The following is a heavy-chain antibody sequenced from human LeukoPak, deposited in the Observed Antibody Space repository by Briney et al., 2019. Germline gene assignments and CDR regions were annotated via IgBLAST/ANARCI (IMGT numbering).Heavy chain of an antibody. V-gene: IGHV3-30-3*01. D-gene: IGHD6-13*01. J-gene: IGHJ5*02. CDR1: GFTFSSYA. CDR2: ISYGGSNK. CDR3: AKASYSSSWYTWFDP. Sequence: PGGSLRLSCAASGFTFSSYAMHWVRQAPGKGLEWVAVISYGGSNKYYADSVKGRFTISRDNSKNTLYLQMNSLRAEDTAVYYCAKASYSSSWYTWFDPWGQGTLVTVSS.